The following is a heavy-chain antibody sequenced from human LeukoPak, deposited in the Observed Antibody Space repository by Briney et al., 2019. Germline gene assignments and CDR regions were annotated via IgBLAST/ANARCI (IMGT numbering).Heavy chain of an antibody. CDR2: IRSKAYGATA. CDR3: TRVGPSGGLWGFLDY. V-gene: IGHV3-49*04. CDR1: GFTFGDYG. Sequence: GGSLRLSCTASGFTFGDYGMSWVRQAPGKVLEWVGFIRSKAYGATAEYAASVKGRFTISRDDSKNIAYLQMNGLKTEDTAVYYCTRVGPSGGLWGFLDYWGQGTLVTVSS. J-gene: IGHJ4*02. D-gene: IGHD6-19*01.